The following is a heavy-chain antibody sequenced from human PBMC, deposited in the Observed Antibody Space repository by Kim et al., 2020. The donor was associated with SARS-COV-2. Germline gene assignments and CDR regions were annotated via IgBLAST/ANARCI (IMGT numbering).Heavy chain of an antibody. V-gene: IGHV4-39*01. D-gene: IGHD3-22*01. Sequence: SETLSLTCTVSGGSISSSSYYWGWIRQPPGKGLEWIGSIYYSGSTYYNPSLKSRVPISVDTSKNQFSLKLSSVTAADTAVYYCASYGAYDSSGYSPVWVIYWGQGTLVTVSS. CDR1: GGSISSSSYY. J-gene: IGHJ4*02. CDR2: IYYSGST. CDR3: ASYGAYDSSGYSPVWVIY.